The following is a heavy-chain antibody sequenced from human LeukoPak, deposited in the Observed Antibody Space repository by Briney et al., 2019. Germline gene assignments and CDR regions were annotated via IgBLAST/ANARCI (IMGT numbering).Heavy chain of an antibody. Sequence: PGRSLRLSCADSGFTFGTSAMHWARQAPGKGLEWVAVVSFDGSNEKYADSVRGRFTISRDNSKKMLYLQMNSLSREDTAVYYCVRGVGYTLLSWGQGTLVTVSS. J-gene: IGHJ5*02. CDR3: VRGVGYTLLS. CDR2: VSFDGSNE. D-gene: IGHD1-1*01. CDR1: GFTFGTSA. V-gene: IGHV3-30-3*01.